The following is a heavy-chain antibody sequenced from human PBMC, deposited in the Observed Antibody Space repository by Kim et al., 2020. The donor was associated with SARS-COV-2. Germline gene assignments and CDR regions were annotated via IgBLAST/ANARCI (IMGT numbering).Heavy chain of an antibody. D-gene: IGHD1-7*01. V-gene: IGHV1-18*01. CDR2: ISAYNGNT. CDR1: GYTFTSYG. J-gene: IGHJ5*02. Sequence: ASVKVSCKASGYTFTSYGISWVRQAPGQGLEWMGWISAYNGNTNYAQKLQGRVTMTTDTSTSTAYMELRSLRSDDTAVYYCARIVSAWNYNRFNDWFDPWGQGTLVTVSS. CDR3: ARIVSAWNYNRFNDWFDP.